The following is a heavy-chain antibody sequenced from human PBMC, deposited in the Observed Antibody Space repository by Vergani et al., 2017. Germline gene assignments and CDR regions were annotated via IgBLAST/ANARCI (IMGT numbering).Heavy chain of an antibody. CDR1: GGSISSYD. D-gene: IGHD1-7*01. Sequence: QVQLQESGPGLVKPSETLSLTCTVSGGSISSYDWSWIRQPPGKGLEWIGYIYYSGSTNYNPSLKSRVTISVDTSKNQFSLKLSSVTAADTAVYYCARAPNSWNLRGVGDYWGQGTLVTVSS. V-gene: IGHV4-59*01. J-gene: IGHJ4*02. CDR2: IYYSGST. CDR3: ARAPNSWNLRGVGDY.